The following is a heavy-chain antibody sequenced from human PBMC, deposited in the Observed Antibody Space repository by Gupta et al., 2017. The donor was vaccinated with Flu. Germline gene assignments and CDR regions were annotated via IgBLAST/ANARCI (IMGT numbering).Heavy chain of an antibody. CDR1: GSSFNNLG. D-gene: IGHD1-14*01. V-gene: IGHV1-69*06. J-gene: IGHJ6*02. CDR2: IIPNFVTA. CDR3: ARARTAETHFQGRYYYGMDV. Sequence: QVQLVQSGAEVQRSGSSVKVACKASGSSFNNLGFSWVRQAPGQGLEWLGGIIPNFVTANYPQKFQGRVTITADKSTGTVYMELTRLRFEDTAVYYCARARTAETHFQGRYYYGMDVWGQGTTVTVSS.